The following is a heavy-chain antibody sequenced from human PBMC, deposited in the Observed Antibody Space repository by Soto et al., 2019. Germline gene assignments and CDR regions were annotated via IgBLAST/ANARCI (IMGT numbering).Heavy chain of an antibody. J-gene: IGHJ3*02. Sequence: QVQLVQSGAEVKKPGSSVKVSCKASGGTFSSYTISWVRQAPGQGLEWMGRIIPILGIANYAQKFQGRVTXTXHKSTSTAYMELSSLRSEDTAVYYCARDRGDGYNNIWGKGTMVTVSS. V-gene: IGHV1-69*08. CDR1: GGTFSSYT. CDR3: ARDRGDGYNNI. D-gene: IGHD5-12*01. CDR2: IIPILGIA.